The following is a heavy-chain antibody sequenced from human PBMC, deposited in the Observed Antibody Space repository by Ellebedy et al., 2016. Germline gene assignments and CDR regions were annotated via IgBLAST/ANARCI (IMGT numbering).Heavy chain of an antibody. CDR3: ARHRRGSYFDAFDV. CDR2: IYPGDSDT. Sequence: GESLKISCQGSGYNFTTYWIAWVRQMPGKGLEWMGIIYPGDSDTRYSPSYQGQVTISVDKSISVAYLQWSSLKASDTAMYYCARHRRGSYFDAFDVWGQGTMLTVSS. CDR1: GYNFTTYW. V-gene: IGHV5-51*01. J-gene: IGHJ3*01. D-gene: IGHD1-26*01.